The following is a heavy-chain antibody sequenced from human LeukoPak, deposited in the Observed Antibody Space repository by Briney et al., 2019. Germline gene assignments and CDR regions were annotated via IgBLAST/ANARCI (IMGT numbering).Heavy chain of an antibody. CDR2: IIPIFGTA. Sequence: GSSVKVSCKASGGTFSSYAISWVRQAPGQGLEWMGGIIPIFGTANYAQKFQGRVTITADESTSTAYMELSSLRSEDTAVYYCARQYQPLINWFDPWGQGTLATVSS. J-gene: IGHJ5*02. CDR3: ARQYQPLINWFDP. D-gene: IGHD2-2*01. V-gene: IGHV1-69*01. CDR1: GGTFSSYA.